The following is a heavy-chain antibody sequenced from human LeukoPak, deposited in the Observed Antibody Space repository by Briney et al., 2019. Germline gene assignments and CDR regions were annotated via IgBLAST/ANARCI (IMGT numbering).Heavy chain of an antibody. CDR3: ARGTMTTVTYYFDY. Sequence: SETLSLTCAVYGGPFSGYYWSWIRQPPGKGLEWIGEINHSGSTNYNPSLKSRVTISVDTSKNQFSLKLSSVTAADTAVYYCARGTMTTVTYYFDYWGQGTLVTVSS. D-gene: IGHD4-17*01. V-gene: IGHV4-34*01. CDR2: INHSGST. CDR1: GGPFSGYY. J-gene: IGHJ4*02.